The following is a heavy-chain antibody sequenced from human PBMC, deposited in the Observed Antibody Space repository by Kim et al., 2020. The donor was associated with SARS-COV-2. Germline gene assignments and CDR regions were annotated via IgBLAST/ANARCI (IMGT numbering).Heavy chain of an antibody. Sequence: SETLSLTCAVSGGSISSSNWWSWVRQPPGKGLEWIGEIYHSGSTNYNPSLKSRVTISVDKSKNQFSLKLSSVTAADTAVYYCARALSTMDPEYYYYYGMDVWGQGTTVTVSS. V-gene: IGHV4-4*02. CDR3: ARALSTMDPEYYYYYGMDV. J-gene: IGHJ6*02. CDR1: GGSISSSNW. CDR2: IYHSGST. D-gene: IGHD3-10*01.